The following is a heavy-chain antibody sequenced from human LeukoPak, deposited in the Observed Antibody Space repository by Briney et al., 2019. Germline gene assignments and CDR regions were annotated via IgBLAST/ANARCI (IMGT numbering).Heavy chain of an antibody. CDR2: IWYDGSNK. V-gene: IGHV3-33*06. CDR3: AKDNPKIAPRYYYDSSGYPLDY. CDR1: GFTFSSYG. J-gene: IGHJ4*02. D-gene: IGHD3-22*01. Sequence: GGSLRLSCAASGFTFSSYGMHWVRQAPGKGLEWVAVIWYDGSNKYYADSVKGRFTISRDNSKTTLYLQMTSLRAEDTAVYYCAKDNPKIAPRYYYDSSGYPLDYWGQGTLVTVSS.